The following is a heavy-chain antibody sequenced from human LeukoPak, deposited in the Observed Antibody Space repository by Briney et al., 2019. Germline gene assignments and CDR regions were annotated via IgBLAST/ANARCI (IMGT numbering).Heavy chain of an antibody. CDR2: IYYSGST. J-gene: IGHJ5*02. CDR1: GGSISSYY. D-gene: IGHD3-10*01. V-gene: IGHV4-59*01. CDR3: ARDTYYYGSGREDVGTFDP. Sequence: SETLSLTCTVSGGSISSYYWSWLRQPPGKGLEWIGYIYYSGSTNYSPSLKSRVTISVDTSKNQFSLKLSSVTAADTAVYYCARDTYYYGSGREDVGTFDPWGQGTLVTVSS.